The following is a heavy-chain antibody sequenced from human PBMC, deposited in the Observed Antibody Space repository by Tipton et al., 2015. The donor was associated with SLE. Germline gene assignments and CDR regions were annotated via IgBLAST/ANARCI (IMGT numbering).Heavy chain of an antibody. CDR3: ARPVSVAGNWYFDL. CDR2: IYYSGST. Sequence: TLSLTCTVSGGSISSGDYYWSWIRQPPGKGLEWIGYIYYSGSTYYNPSLKSRVTISVDTSKNQFSLKLSSVTAADTAVYYCARPVSVAGNWYFDLWGRGTLVTVSS. J-gene: IGHJ2*01. CDR1: GGSISSGDYY. D-gene: IGHD6-19*01. V-gene: IGHV4-30-4*01.